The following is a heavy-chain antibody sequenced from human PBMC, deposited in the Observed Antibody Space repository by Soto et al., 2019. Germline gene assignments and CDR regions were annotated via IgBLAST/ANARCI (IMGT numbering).Heavy chain of an antibody. J-gene: IGHJ4*02. Sequence: EVQLLESGGGLVQPGGSLRLSCAVSGFTFSSYAMRWVRQAPGKALEWVSAISGSGGSTYYADSVKGRFTISRDNSKNTLYLQMNSLRAEDTAVYYCARRGSGSYYDYWGQGTLVTVSS. D-gene: IGHD1-26*01. CDR3: ARRGSGSYYDY. CDR2: ISGSGGST. CDR1: GFTFSSYA. V-gene: IGHV3-23*01.